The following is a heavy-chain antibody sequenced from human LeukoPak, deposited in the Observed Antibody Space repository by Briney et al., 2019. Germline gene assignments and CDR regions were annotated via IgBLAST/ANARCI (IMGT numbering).Heavy chain of an antibody. D-gene: IGHD3-3*01. CDR2: ISGTGRHI. J-gene: IGHJ4*02. V-gene: IGHV3-21*01. Sequence: GGSLRLSCAASGFTFSSYSMNWVRQAPGKGLEWVSFISGTGRHIYYADSVKGRFTISRDNAENALFLPLNSLGTEDTAVYYCARDLANDAFYDFWSGPNWGQGTLVTVSS. CDR1: GFTFSSYS. CDR3: ARDLANDAFYDFWSGPN.